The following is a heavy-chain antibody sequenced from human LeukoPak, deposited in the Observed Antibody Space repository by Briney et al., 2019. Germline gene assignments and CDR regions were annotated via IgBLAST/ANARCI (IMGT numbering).Heavy chain of an antibody. D-gene: IGHD5-24*01. CDR1: GFPFSTYV. Sequence: GRSLRLYCAASGFPFSTYVMHWVRQVPGKRLLLVSRINPHATETTYADSVKGRFTISRDNAKNTLYLEMNSLRADDTAVYYCGRDVNFLFFDVWGRGTLVTVSS. V-gene: IGHV3-74*03. CDR3: GRDVNFLFFDV. J-gene: IGHJ2*01. CDR2: INPHATET.